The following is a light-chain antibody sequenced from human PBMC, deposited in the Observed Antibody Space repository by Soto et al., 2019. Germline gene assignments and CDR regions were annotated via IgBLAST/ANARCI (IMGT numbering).Light chain of an antibody. Sequence: QSVLTQPRSVSGSPGQSVTISCTGTSSDVGGYNYVSWYQHHPGRAPKLIIYDVTQRPSGVPDRFSGSKSGNTASLTVSALQAEDEADYYCSSYTDRKNLVFGTGTKVTVL. CDR3: SSYTDRKNLV. CDR2: DVT. CDR1: SSDVGGYNY. J-gene: IGLJ1*01. V-gene: IGLV2-11*01.